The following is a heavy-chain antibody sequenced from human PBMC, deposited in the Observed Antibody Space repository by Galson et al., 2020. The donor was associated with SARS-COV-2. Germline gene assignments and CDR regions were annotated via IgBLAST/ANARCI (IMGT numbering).Heavy chain of an antibody. CDR1: GFIFDDFS. D-gene: IGHD7-27*01. Sequence: SLRLSCVGSGFIFDDFSMHWVRQAPGKGLEWISGISWNSGSIGYADSVKGRFTISRDNAKNSVDLEMNSLRTEDTALYYCTKGINWGSNAFEMWGQGTMVIVSS. CDR2: ISWNSGSI. J-gene: IGHJ3*02. V-gene: IGHV3-9*01. CDR3: TKGINWGSNAFEM.